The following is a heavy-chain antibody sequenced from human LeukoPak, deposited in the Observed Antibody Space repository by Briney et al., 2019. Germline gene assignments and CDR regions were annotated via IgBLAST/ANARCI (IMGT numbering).Heavy chain of an antibody. Sequence: ASVKVSCKASGYTFTSYYMHWVRQAPGQGLEWMGIINPSGGSTSYAQKFQGRVTMPRDTSTSTVYMELSSLRAEDTALYYCARDSFETDIDYWGQGTLVTVSS. D-gene: IGHD1-14*01. CDR1: GYTFTSYY. J-gene: IGHJ4*02. V-gene: IGHV1-46*01. CDR3: ARDSFETDIDY. CDR2: INPSGGST.